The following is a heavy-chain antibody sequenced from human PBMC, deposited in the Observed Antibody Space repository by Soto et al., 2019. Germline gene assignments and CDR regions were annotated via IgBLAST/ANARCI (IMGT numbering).Heavy chain of an antibody. V-gene: IGHV5-51*01. J-gene: IGHJ4*02. CDR2: IYPGDSDT. CDR3: ARQRGNDYGDYGLDY. D-gene: IGHD4-17*01. CDR1: GYSFTSYW. Sequence: GESLKISCKGSGYSFTSYWIGWVRQMPGKGLEWMGIIYPGDSDTRYSPSFQDQVTISADKSISTAYLQWSSLKASDTAMYYCARQRGNDYGDYGLDYWGQGTLVTVSS.